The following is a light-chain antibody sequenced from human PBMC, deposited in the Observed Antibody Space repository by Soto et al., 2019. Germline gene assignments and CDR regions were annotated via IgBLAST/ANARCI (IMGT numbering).Light chain of an antibody. CDR1: SGHSSYA. J-gene: IGLJ2*01. CDR3: QTWGTGIQV. V-gene: IGLV4-69*01. CDR2: LNSDGSH. Sequence: QSVLTQSPSASASLGASVKLTCTLSSGHSSYAIAWHQQQPEKGPRYLMKLNSDGSHSQGDGIPDRFSGSSSGAERYLTISSLQSEDEADYYCQTWGTGIQVFGGGTKHRP.